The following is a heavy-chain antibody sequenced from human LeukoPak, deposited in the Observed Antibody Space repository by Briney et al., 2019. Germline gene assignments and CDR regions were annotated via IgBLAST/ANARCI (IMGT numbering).Heavy chain of an antibody. CDR1: EFTFSSYV. D-gene: IGHD3-22*01. CDR3: ARGGHYYDSSGYGY. CDR2: ISGSGSST. Sequence: PGGSLRLSCAASEFTFSSYVMNWVRQAPGKGLEWVSAISGSGSSTYYADSVKGRFTISRDNSKNTLYLQMNSLRAEDTAVYYCARGGHYYDSSGYGYWGQGTLVTVSS. V-gene: IGHV3-23*01. J-gene: IGHJ4*02.